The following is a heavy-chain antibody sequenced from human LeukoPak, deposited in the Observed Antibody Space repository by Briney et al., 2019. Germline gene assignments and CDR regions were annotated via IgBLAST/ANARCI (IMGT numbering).Heavy chain of an antibody. V-gene: IGHV4-34*01. J-gene: IGHJ2*01. CDR2: INHSGST. CDR3: ARRLDL. Sequence: SETLSLTCAAYGGPFSGYYWSWIRQPPGKGLEWIGEINHSGSTNYNPSLKSRVTISVDTSKNQFSLHLSSVTAADTAVYYCARRLDLWGRGTLVTVSS. CDR1: GGPFSGYY.